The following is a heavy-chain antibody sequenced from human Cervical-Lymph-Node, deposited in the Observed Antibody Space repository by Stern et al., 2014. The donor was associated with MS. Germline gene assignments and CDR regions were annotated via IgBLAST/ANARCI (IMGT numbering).Heavy chain of an antibody. CDR3: ARDFVDTAMITRSDYLDS. CDR2: INTNTGSS. J-gene: IGHJ4*02. CDR1: GYTLTNYP. Sequence: QVQLVQSGSELKEPGASVKVSCKASGYTLTNYPMNWVRQAPGQGLEWMGWINTNTGSSKYAQGFTGRLVLSLDTTVSTAYMHISSLNAEDTAVYYCARDFVDTAMITRSDYLDSLGQGTLVTVSS. V-gene: IGHV7-4-1*02. D-gene: IGHD5-18*01.